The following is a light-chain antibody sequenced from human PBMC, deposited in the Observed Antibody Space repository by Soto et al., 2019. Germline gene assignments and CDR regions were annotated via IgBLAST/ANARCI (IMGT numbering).Light chain of an antibody. CDR3: QSYDSSLSRSV. J-gene: IGLJ2*01. Sequence: QLVLTQPPSVSGAPGQRVTISCTGISSNIGAGYDVHWYQQLPGTAPKLLIYVNINRPSGVPDRFSGSKSGTSASLAITGLRAEDEADYYCQSYDSSLSRSVFGGGTKLTVL. V-gene: IGLV1-40*01. CDR1: SSNIGAGYD. CDR2: VNI.